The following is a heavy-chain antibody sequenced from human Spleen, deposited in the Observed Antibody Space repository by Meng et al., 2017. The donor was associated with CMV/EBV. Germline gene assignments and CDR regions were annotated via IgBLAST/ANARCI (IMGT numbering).Heavy chain of an antibody. CDR1: GITSTYAW. J-gene: IGHJ4*02. Sequence: GGSLRLSCVASGITSTYAWISWVRQAPGKGLEWVGRIRSKTDGGTTDYAAPVKDRITISRDDSRKTVYLVMNSLKNEDTAVYYCTTLSGYYPREDYWGQGTLVTVSS. CDR2: IRSKTDGGTT. V-gene: IGHV3-15*01. D-gene: IGHD3-22*01. CDR3: TTLSGYYPREDY.